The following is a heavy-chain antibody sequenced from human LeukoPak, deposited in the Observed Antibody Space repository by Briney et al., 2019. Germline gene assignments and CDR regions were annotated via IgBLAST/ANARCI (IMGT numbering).Heavy chain of an antibody. CDR3: ARDGARCSGGSCYSGTVWFDP. Sequence: SVKVSCKASGGTFSSYAISWVRQAPGQGLEWMGGIIPIFGTANYAQEFQGRVTITADESTSTAYMELSSLRSEDTAVYYCARDGARCSGGSCYSGTVWFDPWGQGTLVTVSS. J-gene: IGHJ5*02. CDR1: GGTFSSYA. CDR2: IIPIFGTA. D-gene: IGHD2-15*01. V-gene: IGHV1-69*13.